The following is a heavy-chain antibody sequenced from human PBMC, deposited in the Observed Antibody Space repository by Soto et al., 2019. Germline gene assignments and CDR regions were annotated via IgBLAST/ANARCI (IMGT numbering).Heavy chain of an antibody. CDR3: ARENWDYGRYGLDV. CDR2: IWYDGSNK. Sequence: TGGSLRLSCAASGFTFSNYGIHWVRQAPGKGLEWVAIIWYDGSNKYYADSVKGRFTMSRDNSKNMVYLQMNSLRVDDTAVYYCARENWDYGRYGLDVWGQGTTVTVSS. J-gene: IGHJ6*02. CDR1: GFTFSNYG. V-gene: IGHV3-33*01. D-gene: IGHD3-10*01.